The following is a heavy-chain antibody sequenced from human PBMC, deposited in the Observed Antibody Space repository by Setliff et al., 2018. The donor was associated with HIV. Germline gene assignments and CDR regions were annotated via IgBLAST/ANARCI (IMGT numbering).Heavy chain of an antibody. Sequence: ASVKVSCKASGYTFSTYGISWVRQAPGQGLEWMGWITPYNNNTQYTQHLQGRVTMTTDTYTSTAYMDLRSLRSDDTAVYYCARLIKHYDIWSGYYGAYYYYMDVWGTGTTVTVSS. J-gene: IGHJ6*03. CDR2: ITPYNNNT. D-gene: IGHD3-3*01. V-gene: IGHV1-18*01. CDR3: ARLIKHYDIWSGYYGAYYYYMDV. CDR1: GYTFSTYG.